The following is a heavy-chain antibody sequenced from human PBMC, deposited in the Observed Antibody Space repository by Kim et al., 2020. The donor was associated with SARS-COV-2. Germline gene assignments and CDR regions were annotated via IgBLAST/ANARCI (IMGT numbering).Heavy chain of an antibody. CDR2: IKQDGSEI. J-gene: IGHJ4*02. CDR3: ARANDILTGLLVY. D-gene: IGHD3-9*01. CDR1: GFTFSSYR. Sequence: GGSLRLSCAASGFTFSSYRMSWVRQAPGKGLEWVATIKQDGSEIYYVDSVKGRFTISRDNAKNSLYLQMNSLRADDTAVYYCARANDILTGLLVYWGQGTLVTVSS. V-gene: IGHV3-7*01.